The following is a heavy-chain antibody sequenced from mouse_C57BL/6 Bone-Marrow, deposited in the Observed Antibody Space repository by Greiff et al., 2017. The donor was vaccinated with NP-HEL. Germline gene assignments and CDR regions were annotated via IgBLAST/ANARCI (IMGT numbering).Heavy chain of an antibody. Sequence: VQLQQSGAELVRPGPSVKMSCKASGYTFTTYWIGWAKQRPGHGLEWIGDIYPGGGYTNYNEKFKGKATLTADKSSSTAYMQFSSLTSEDSAIYYGAIKDYCGSSNAYYVDYWGQGTTLTDSS. V-gene: IGHV1-63*01. D-gene: IGHD1-1*01. CDR2: IYPGGGYT. CDR1: GYTFTTYW. CDR3: AIKDYCGSSNAYYVDY. J-gene: IGHJ2*01.